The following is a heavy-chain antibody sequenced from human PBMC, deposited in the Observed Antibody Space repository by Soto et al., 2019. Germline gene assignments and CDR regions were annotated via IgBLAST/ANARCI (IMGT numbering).Heavy chain of an antibody. J-gene: IGHJ3*02. D-gene: IGHD2-15*01. CDR1: GGSFSGYY. CDR3: ARGSPRGGRYCSGGSCVGAFDI. CDR2: INHSGST. V-gene: IGHV4-34*01. Sequence: SETLSLTCAVYGGSFSGYYWSWIRQPPGKGLEWIGEINHSGSTNYNPSLKSRVTISVDTSKNQFSLKLSPVTAADTAVYYCARGSPRGGRYCSGGSCVGAFDIWGQGTMVTVSS.